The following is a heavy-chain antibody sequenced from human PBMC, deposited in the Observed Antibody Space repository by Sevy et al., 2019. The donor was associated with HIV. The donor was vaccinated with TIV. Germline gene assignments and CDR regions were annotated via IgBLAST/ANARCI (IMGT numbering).Heavy chain of an antibody. J-gene: IGHJ4*02. CDR2: IYYSGST. Sequence: SETLSLTCSVSGGSMNLYYWSWIRQPPGKGLEWIGFIYYSGSTNYNPSLKSRVTISVDTSEIQFALKLGSVTAADTAVYYCARVGFNWNDVDYWGQGTLVTVSS. D-gene: IGHD1-20*01. CDR1: GGSMNLYY. CDR3: ARVGFNWNDVDY. V-gene: IGHV4-59*01.